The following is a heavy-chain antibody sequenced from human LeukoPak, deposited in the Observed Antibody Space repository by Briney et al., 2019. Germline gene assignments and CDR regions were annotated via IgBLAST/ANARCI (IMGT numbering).Heavy chain of an antibody. CDR3: ARHGFYYASGPLFDY. J-gene: IGHJ4*02. V-gene: IGHV4-39*01. D-gene: IGHD3-10*01. CDR2: IYYSGST. Sequence: SETLSLTCIVSGDSINRNSNYWGWLRQPPGRELEWIGSIYYSGSTYYNPSLKSRVTISADASKNRFSLRLSSVAATDTAVYYCARHGFYYASGPLFDYWGQGILVTVPS. CDR1: GDSINRNSNY.